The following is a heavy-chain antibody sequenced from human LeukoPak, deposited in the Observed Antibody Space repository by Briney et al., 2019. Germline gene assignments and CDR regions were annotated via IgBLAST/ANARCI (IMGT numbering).Heavy chain of an antibody. J-gene: IGHJ6*03. Sequence: ASVTVSFKASGGTFSSYAISWVRQAPGQGLEWMGGIIPIFGTANYAQKFQGRVTITADESTSTTSLELSSLRSEARAASYCEGRARYYDFWSGRRAVFYYYYMDVWGKGTTVTVSS. CDR1: GGTFSSYA. D-gene: IGHD3-3*01. CDR3: EGRARYYDFWSGRRAVFYYYYMDV. V-gene: IGHV1-69*13. CDR2: IIPIFGTA.